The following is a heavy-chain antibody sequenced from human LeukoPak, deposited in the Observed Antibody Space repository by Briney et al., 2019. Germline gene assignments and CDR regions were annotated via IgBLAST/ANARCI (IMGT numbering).Heavy chain of an antibody. CDR2: ISGSGGST. CDR3: AKGLRYSDY. CDR1: GFTFSSSG. V-gene: IGHV3-23*01. Sequence: GGSLRLSCTASGFTFSSSGMSWVRQAPGKGLESLSSISGSGGSTYYADSSVKGRFTISRDNSKNTLYLQMNSLRAEDTAVYYCAKGLRYSDYWGQGTLVTVSS. J-gene: IGHJ4*02. D-gene: IGHD3-9*01.